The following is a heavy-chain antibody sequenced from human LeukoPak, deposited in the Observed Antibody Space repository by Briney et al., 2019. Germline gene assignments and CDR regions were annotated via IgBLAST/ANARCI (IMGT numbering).Heavy chain of an antibody. CDR2: ISGSGGST. CDR1: GFTFSSYA. Sequence: PGGPLRLSCAASGFTFSSYAMSWVRQAPGKGLEWVSAISGSGGSTYYADSVKGRFTISRDNSKNTLYLQMNSLRAEDTAVYYCAKAGSGWPRWGDYWGQGTLVTVSS. D-gene: IGHD6-19*01. CDR3: AKAGSGWPRWGDY. V-gene: IGHV3-23*01. J-gene: IGHJ4*02.